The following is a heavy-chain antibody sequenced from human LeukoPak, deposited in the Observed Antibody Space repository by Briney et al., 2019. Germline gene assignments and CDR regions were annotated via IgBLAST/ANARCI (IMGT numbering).Heavy chain of an antibody. V-gene: IGHV4-4*07. D-gene: IGHD3-3*01. CDR2: IYTSGST. J-gene: IGHJ4*02. Sequence: SETLSLTCTVSGGSISSYYWSWIRQPAGKGLEWIGRIYTSGSTNYNPSLKSRVTMSVDTSKNQFSLKLSSVTAADTAVYYCARARDTIFGVVRRAFDYWGQGTLVTVSS. CDR1: GGSISSYY. CDR3: ARARDTIFGVVRRAFDY.